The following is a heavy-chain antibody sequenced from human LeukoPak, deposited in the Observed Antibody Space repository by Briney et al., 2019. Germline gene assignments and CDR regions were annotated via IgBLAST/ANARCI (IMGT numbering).Heavy chain of an antibody. CDR3: AKSNGYGLIDI. V-gene: IGHV4-38-2*02. CDR2: IYHSGST. J-gene: IGHJ3*02. D-gene: IGHD3-22*01. CDR1: GYSISSGYY. Sequence: SETLSLTCTVSGYSISSGYYWDWIRQPPGKGLEWIGSIYHSGSTYYSPSLKSRVTISLDTSRNQFSLKLNSVTAADTAVYYCAKSNGYGLIDIWGQGTMVTVSS.